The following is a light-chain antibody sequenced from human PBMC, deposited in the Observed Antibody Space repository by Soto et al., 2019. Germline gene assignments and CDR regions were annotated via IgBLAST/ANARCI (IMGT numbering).Light chain of an antibody. V-gene: IGKV1-5*03. Sequence: DIQITQSPSTLSGAVGYRVAITCRSSQTISSWLAWYQQKPGKAPKLLIYMASTLKSGVPSRFSGSGSGTEFTLTISSLQTDDFATYYCKHYNSYSEAFGQGTKVDIK. J-gene: IGKJ1*01. CDR2: MAS. CDR1: QTISSW. CDR3: KHYNSYSEA.